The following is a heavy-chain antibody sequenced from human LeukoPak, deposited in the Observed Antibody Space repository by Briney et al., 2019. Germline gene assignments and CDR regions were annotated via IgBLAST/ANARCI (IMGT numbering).Heavy chain of an antibody. V-gene: IGHV1-18*01. CDR1: GGTFSSYT. CDR2: INPNSGGT. D-gene: IGHD3-10*01. CDR3: ARVAEDGSGSYWFDP. J-gene: IGHJ5*02. Sequence: GASVKVSCKASGGTFSSYTISWVRQAPGQGLEWMGWINPNSGGTNYAQKLQGRVTMTTDTSTSTAYMELRSLRSDDTAVYYCARVAEDGSGSYWFDPWGQGTLVTVSS.